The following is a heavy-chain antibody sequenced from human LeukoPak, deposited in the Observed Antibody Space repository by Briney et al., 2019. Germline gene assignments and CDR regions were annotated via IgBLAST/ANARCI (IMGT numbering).Heavy chain of an antibody. D-gene: IGHD6-19*01. Sequence: SETLSLTCAVSGGSISSGGYSWSWIRQPPGKGLEWIGSIYYSGSTYYNPSLKSRVTISVDTSKNQFSLKLSSVTAADTAVYYCARHRSGPLPRVWGQGTLVTVSS. CDR2: IYYSGST. CDR3: ARHRSGPLPRV. V-gene: IGHV4-30-2*03. J-gene: IGHJ4*02. CDR1: GGSISSGGYS.